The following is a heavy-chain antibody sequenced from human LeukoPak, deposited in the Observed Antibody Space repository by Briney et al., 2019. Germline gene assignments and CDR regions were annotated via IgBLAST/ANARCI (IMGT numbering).Heavy chain of an antibody. CDR1: GFTVSNNY. CDR2: IYSGGST. V-gene: IGHV3-53*01. CDR3: ARATLDN. J-gene: IGHJ4*02. Sequence: GGPLRLSCAASGFTVSNNYISWVRQAPGKGLEWVAVIYSGGSTKYADSVKARFTISRDNSKNTVYLQMNSLRADDTAVYYCARATLDNWGQGTLDTVSS.